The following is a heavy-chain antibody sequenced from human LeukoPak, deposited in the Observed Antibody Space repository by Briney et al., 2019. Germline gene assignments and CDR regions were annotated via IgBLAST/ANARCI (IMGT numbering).Heavy chain of an antibody. CDR1: GYTFTSYA. Sequence: ASVKVSCKASGYTFTSYAMNWVRQAPGQGLGWMGWINPNSGGTNYAQKFQGRVTMTRDTSISTAYMELSRLRSDDTAVYYCARDVGLRYFDCFDYWGQGTLVTVSS. CDR3: ARDVGLRYFDCFDY. D-gene: IGHD3-9*01. V-gene: IGHV1-2*02. J-gene: IGHJ4*02. CDR2: INPNSGGT.